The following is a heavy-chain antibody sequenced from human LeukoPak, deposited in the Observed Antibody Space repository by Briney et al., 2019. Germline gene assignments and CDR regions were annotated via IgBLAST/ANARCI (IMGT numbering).Heavy chain of an antibody. CDR3: ARNSQTYIAARPRTTDAFDI. D-gene: IGHD6-6*01. CDR2: ISYEGSNK. CDR1: AFPFRNYA. J-gene: IGHJ3*02. Sequence: GGSLRLSCAASAFPFRNYAMHWLRQAPGKGLEWVAVISYEGSNKHYADSAKGRFTISRDNSKNTLYLQMNSLRTEDTAVYYCARNSQTYIAARPRTTDAFDIWGQGTMVTVSS. V-gene: IGHV3-30-3*01.